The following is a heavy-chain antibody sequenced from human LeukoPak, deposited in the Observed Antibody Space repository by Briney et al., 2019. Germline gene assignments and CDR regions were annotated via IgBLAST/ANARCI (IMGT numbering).Heavy chain of an antibody. D-gene: IGHD5-24*01. J-gene: IGHJ4*02. CDR2: ISYDGSNK. Sequence: PGGSLRLSCAASGFTFSSYAMHWVRQAPGKGLEWVAVISYDGSNKYYADSVKGRFTISRDNSKNTLYLQMNSLRAEDTAVYYCAGDPIRDGYNEDFDYWGQGTLVTVSS. CDR3: AGDPIRDGYNEDFDY. V-gene: IGHV3-30*01. CDR1: GFTFSSYA.